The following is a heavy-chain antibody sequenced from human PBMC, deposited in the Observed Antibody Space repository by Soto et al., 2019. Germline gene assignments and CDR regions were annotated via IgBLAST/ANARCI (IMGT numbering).Heavy chain of an antibody. J-gene: IGHJ4*02. D-gene: IGHD6-19*01. Sequence: QVRLVQSGAEEKKPGASVKVSCKASGYTFTSYAMHWERQAPGQRLEWMGWINAGNGNTKYSQKFQGRVTFTRDTSASTAYMELSSLRSEDTAVYYCARVSGWYFLDYWGQGTLVTVSS. V-gene: IGHV1-3*05. CDR1: GYTFTSYA. CDR3: ARVSGWYFLDY. CDR2: INAGNGNT.